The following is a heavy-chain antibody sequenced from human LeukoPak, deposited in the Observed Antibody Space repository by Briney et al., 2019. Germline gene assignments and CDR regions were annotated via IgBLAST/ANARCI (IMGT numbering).Heavy chain of an antibody. Sequence: GRSLRLSCAASGFTFDDYAMHWVRQAPGKGLEWVSGISWNSGSIGYADSVKGRFTISRDNAKNSLCLQMNSLRAEDTALYYCAKDIGAVAGYAFDIWGQGTMVTVSS. CDR3: AKDIGAVAGYAFDI. CDR1: GFTFDDYA. V-gene: IGHV3-9*01. CDR2: ISWNSGSI. J-gene: IGHJ3*02. D-gene: IGHD6-19*01.